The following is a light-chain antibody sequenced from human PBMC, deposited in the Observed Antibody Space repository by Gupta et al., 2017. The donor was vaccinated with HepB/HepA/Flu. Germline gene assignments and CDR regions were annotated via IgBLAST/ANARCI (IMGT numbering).Light chain of an antibody. CDR2: GAS. CDR1: QSVSSSY. V-gene: IGKV3-20*01. Sequence: EIVLTQSPGTLSLSPGERATLSCRASQSVSSSYLAWYKQKPGQAPRLLIYGASSRATGIPDRFSGSGSGTDVTLTISRLELEDFAVYYCQQYGSSPPWAFGQGTKVEIK. J-gene: IGKJ1*01. CDR3: QQYGSSPPWA.